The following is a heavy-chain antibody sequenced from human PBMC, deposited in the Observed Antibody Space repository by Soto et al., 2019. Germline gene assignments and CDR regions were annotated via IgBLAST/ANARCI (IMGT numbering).Heavy chain of an antibody. CDR1: GVSVSGYY. CDR3: AIEYSSSLWFGVRSNWFDP. J-gene: IGHJ5*02. V-gene: IGHV4-34*01. CDR2: INHSGST. Sequence: ETLSITCAVYGVSVSGYYWSWIRQPPGKGLEWIGEINHSGSTNYNPSLKNRVTISVDTSKNQFSLKLSSVTAADTAVYYCAIEYSSSLWFGVRSNWFDPWGQGTLVTVSS. D-gene: IGHD6-6*01.